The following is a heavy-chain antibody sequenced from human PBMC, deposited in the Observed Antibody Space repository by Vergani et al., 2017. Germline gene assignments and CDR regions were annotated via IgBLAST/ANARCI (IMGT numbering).Heavy chain of an antibody. J-gene: IGHJ5*02. V-gene: IGHV1-2*02. CDR3: ERDRLTMVRGVLLRAAPYNWFDP. Sequence: QVQLVQSGAEVKKPGASVKVSCKASGYTFTGYYMHWVRQAPGQGLEWMGWINPNSGGTNYAQKFQGRVTMTRDTSISTAYMELSRLRSDDTAVYYCERDRLTMVRGVLLRAAPYNWFDPWGKGTLVTVSS. D-gene: IGHD3-10*01. CDR2: INPNSGGT. CDR1: GYTFTGYY.